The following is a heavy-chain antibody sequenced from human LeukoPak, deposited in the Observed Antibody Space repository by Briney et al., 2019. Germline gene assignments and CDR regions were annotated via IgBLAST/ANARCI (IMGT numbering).Heavy chain of an antibody. CDR1: GFTLNSYW. CDR3: TCPSAAGPN. V-gene: IGHV3-7*03. D-gene: IGHD6-13*01. Sequence: GGSLRLSCAASGFTLNSYWMSWVRQAPGKGLEWVANIKQDGSQKYYVDSVKGRFTISRDNAKNSLYLQMNSLRAEDTAMYYCTCPSAAGPNWGQGALVTVSS. CDR2: IKQDGSQK. J-gene: IGHJ4*02.